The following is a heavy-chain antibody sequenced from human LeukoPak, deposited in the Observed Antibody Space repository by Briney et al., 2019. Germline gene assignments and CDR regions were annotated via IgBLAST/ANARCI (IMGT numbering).Heavy chain of an antibody. CDR3: ARDMRFRGFHSDSFGLLAGPFDP. CDR2: ISAYNGNT. J-gene: IGHJ5*02. CDR1: GYTFTSYG. V-gene: IGHV1-18*01. D-gene: IGHD3/OR15-3a*01. Sequence: ASVKVSCKASGYTFTSYGISWVQQAPGQGLEWMGWISAYNGNTNYAQKLQGRVTMTTDTSTSTAYMELRSLRSDDTAVYYCARDMRFRGFHSDSFGLLAGPFDPWGQGTLVTVSS.